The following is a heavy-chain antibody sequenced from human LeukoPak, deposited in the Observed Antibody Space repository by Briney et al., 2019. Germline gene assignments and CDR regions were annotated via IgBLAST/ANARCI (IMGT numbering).Heavy chain of an antibody. CDR3: ASTSSWYGGREWAHYFDY. CDR2: IHNDGST. CDR1: GFSVSSNN. J-gene: IGHJ4*02. V-gene: IGHV3-53*01. D-gene: IGHD6-13*01. Sequence: GGSRRPSCAASGFSVSSNNMNGFRQPPGKGLDGFPFIHNDGSTFYADSVKGRFTISKDNSKNTVYLQVNSLRIEDTAVYYCASTSSWYGGREWAHYFDYWGQGTLVTVSS.